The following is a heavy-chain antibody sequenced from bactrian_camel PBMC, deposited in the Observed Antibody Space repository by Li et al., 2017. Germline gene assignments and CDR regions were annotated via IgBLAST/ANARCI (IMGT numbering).Heavy chain of an antibody. CDR1: GFTFSSYD. Sequence: DVQLVESGGGLVQPGGSLRLSCAASGFTFSSYDMSWVRQAPGKGLEWVSAINSGGGSTYYAEFLKGRFSISRDNAKNTLYLQMNSLKSEDTALYYCAAPVFGSWDYWGQGTQVTVS. J-gene: IGHJ4*01. D-gene: IGHD2*01. CDR2: INSGGGST. V-gene: IGHV3S40*01. CDR3: AAPVFGSWDY.